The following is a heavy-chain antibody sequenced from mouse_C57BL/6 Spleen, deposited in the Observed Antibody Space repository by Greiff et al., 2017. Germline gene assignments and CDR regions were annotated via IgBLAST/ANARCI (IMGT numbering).Heavy chain of an antibody. Sequence: QVQLQQSGPGLVAPSHSLSITCTVSGFSLTSYAISWVRQPPGKGVEWLGVIWPGGGTNYKSARKSRLSISKDNATSQVFLKMNSLQTDDTARYYWARKDRDYDDEYAMGYKGQRTSVTVSS. CDR3: ARKDRDYDDEYAMGY. J-gene: IGHJ4*01. D-gene: IGHD2-4*01. CDR2: IWPGGGT. V-gene: IGHV2-9-1*01. CDR1: GFSLTSYA.